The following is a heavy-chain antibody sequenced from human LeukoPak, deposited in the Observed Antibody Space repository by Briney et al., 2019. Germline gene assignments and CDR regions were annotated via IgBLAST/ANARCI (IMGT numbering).Heavy chain of an antibody. J-gene: IGHJ4*02. D-gene: IGHD3-10*01. Sequence: GGSLRLSCAGSGFTFSNYWMHWVRQAPGKGLVWVSRIYTDGSSTDYADSVKGRFTISRDNSKNTLYLQMNSLRAEDTAVYYCARDLRCASGSYKGYFDYWGQGTLVTVSS. V-gene: IGHV3-74*01. CDR1: GFTFSNYW. CDR2: IYTDGSST. CDR3: ARDLRCASGSYKGYFDY.